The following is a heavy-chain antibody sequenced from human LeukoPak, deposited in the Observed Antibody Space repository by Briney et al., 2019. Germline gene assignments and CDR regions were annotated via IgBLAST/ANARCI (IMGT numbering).Heavy chain of an antibody. CDR2: ISAYNGNT. Sequence: ASVKVSCKASGYTFTSYGIGWVRQAPGQGLEWMGWISAYNGNTNYAQKFQGRVTMTTDTSTSIAYMELRSLRSDDTAVYYCARGFRYIAAVVWPIDYWGQGTLVTVSS. CDR3: ARGFRYIAAVVWPIDY. CDR1: GYTFTSYG. D-gene: IGHD6-13*01. J-gene: IGHJ4*02. V-gene: IGHV1-18*01.